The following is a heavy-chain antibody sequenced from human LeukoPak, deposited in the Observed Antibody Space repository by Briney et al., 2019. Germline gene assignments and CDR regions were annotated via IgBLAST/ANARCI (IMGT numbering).Heavy chain of an antibody. Sequence: GGSLRLSCAASGLTVSSNYMSWVRQAPGKGLEWVSVIYSGGSTYYADSVKGRFTISRDNSKNTLYLQMNSLRAEDTAVYYCAREGHGKEEDAFDIWGQGTMVTVSS. J-gene: IGHJ3*02. CDR3: AREGHGKEEDAFDI. D-gene: IGHD1-14*01. V-gene: IGHV3-53*01. CDR2: IYSGGST. CDR1: GLTVSSNY.